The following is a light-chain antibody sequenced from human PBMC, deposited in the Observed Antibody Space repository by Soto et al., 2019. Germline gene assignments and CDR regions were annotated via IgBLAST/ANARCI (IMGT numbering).Light chain of an antibody. CDR1: SSDVGTYKY. CDR2: EVT. V-gene: IGLV2-14*01. J-gene: IGLJ2*01. Sequence: QSVLTQPPSASGSPGQSVTISCTGTSSDVGTYKYVSWYQQHPGKAPKLMIYEVTNRPSGVSDRFSGSKSGNTASLTISGLQAEDEADYYCNSYTNSSAAVFGGGTKVTVL. CDR3: NSYTNSSAAV.